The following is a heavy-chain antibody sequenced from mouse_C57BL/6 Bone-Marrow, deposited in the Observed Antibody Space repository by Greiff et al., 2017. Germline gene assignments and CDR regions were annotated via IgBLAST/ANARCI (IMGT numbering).Heavy chain of an antibody. D-gene: IGHD2-13*01. V-gene: IGHV3-5*01. CDR2: IYYSGTI. CDR1: GISITTGNYR. Sequence: EVKLMESGPGLVKPSQTVFLTCTVTGISITTGNYRWSWIRPFPGNKLEWIGYIYYSGTITYNPSLTSRTTITRDTPKNQFFLEMNSLTAEDSATYDCARGDYWTLDYWGQGTTLTVSS. CDR3: ARGDYWTLDY. J-gene: IGHJ2*01.